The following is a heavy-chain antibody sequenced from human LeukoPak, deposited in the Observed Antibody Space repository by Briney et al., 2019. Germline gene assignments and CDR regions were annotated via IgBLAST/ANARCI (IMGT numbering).Heavy chain of an antibody. V-gene: IGHV3-9*01. CDR1: GFIFGDHA. CDR2: ISWDSGRA. J-gene: IGHJ4*02. Sequence: GRSLRLSCAASGFIFGDHAMHWVRQPPGKGLEWVSYISWDSGRAGYADSVKGRFTISRDNSKNTLYLQMNSLRAEDTAVYYCAGGDNFDYWGQGTLVTVSS. CDR3: AGGDNFDY. D-gene: IGHD1-26*01.